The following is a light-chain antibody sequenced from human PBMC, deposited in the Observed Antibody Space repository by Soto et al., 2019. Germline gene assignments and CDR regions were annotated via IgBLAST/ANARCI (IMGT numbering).Light chain of an antibody. J-gene: IGKJ1*01. CDR2: DAS. V-gene: IGKV3-11*01. CDR3: QQRGSWPWT. CDR1: QSVTSY. Sequence: EVVLTQSPATLSLSPGERATLSCRASQSVTSYLGWYQQKPGQAPRLLIYDASNRATGIPARFSGSGSGTDITLTISSLEPKDFAVYYCQQRGSWPWTFGQGTNVQTK.